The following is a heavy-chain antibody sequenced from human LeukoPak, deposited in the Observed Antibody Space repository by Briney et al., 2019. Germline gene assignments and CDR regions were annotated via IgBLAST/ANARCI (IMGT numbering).Heavy chain of an antibody. J-gene: IGHJ4*02. CDR3: ARDRLYRGYSYGFDY. V-gene: IGHV4-61*01. Sequence: PSETLSLTCTVSGGSVSSGSYYWSWIRQPPGKGLEWIGYIYYSGSTNYNPSPKSRVTISVDTSKNQFSLKLSSVTAADTAVYYCARDRLYRGYSYGFDYWGQGTLVTVSS. CDR1: GGSVSSGSYY. CDR2: IYYSGST. D-gene: IGHD5-18*01.